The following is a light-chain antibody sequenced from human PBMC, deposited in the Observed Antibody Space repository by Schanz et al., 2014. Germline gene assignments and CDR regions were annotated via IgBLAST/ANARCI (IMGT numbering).Light chain of an antibody. CDR3: QQPGS. J-gene: IGKJ4*01. CDR2: SAS. CDR1: EDIRTY. Sequence: SQLTQSPSSLSASVGDIVTITCRASEDIRTYLAWYQQKPGKAPRLLIYSASTLQSGVPLRFSGSGSGTDFSLTINSLQPEDFATYFCQQPGSFGGGTKVEI. V-gene: IGKV1-9*01.